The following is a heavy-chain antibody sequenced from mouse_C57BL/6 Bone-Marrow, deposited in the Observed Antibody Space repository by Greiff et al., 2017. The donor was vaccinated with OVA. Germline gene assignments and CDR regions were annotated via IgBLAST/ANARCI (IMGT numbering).Heavy chain of an antibody. CDR1: GYTFTSYW. CDR2: IYPGSGST. V-gene: IGHV1-55*01. D-gene: IGHD3-2*02. Sequence: QVQLQQPGAELVKPGASVKMSCKASGYTFTSYWITWVKQRPGQGLEWIGDIYPGSGSTNYNEKFKSKATLTVDTSSSTAYMQLSSLTSEDSAVYYCARQLRLLAWFAYWGQGTLVTVSA. CDR3: ARQLRLLAWFAY. J-gene: IGHJ3*01.